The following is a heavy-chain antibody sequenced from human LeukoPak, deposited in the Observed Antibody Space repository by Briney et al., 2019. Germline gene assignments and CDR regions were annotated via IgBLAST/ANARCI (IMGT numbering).Heavy chain of an antibody. CDR3: AKAVGSSWYLDAFDI. D-gene: IGHD6-13*01. Sequence: GGSLRLSCAASGFTFSSYSMNWVRQAPGKGLEWVSAISGSGGSTYYADSVKGRFTISRDNSKNTLYLQMNSLRAEDTAVYYCAKAVGSSWYLDAFDIWGQGTMVTVSS. V-gene: IGHV3-23*01. J-gene: IGHJ3*02. CDR2: ISGSGGST. CDR1: GFTFSSYS.